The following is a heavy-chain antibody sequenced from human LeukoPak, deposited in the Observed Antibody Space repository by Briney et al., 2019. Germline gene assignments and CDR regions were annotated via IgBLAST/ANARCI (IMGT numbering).Heavy chain of an antibody. CDR2: TYYRSKWYN. Sequence: SQTLSLTCAISGDSVSSNSAAWNWIRQSPSRGLEWLGRTYYRSKWYNDYAVSVKSRITINPDTSKNQFSLQLNSVTPEDTAVYYCARDGVDCSSTSCYPDFDYWGQGTLVTVSS. J-gene: IGHJ4*02. V-gene: IGHV6-1*01. CDR1: GDSVSSNSAA. CDR3: ARDGVDCSSTSCYPDFDY. D-gene: IGHD2-2*01.